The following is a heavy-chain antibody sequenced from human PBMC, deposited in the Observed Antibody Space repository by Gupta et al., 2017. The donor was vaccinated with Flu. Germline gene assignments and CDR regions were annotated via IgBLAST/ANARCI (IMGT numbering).Heavy chain of an antibody. CDR2: INHSGST. CDR1: D. D-gene: IGHD3-3*01. V-gene: IGHV4-34*01. J-gene: IGHJ5*02. Sequence: DWSWIRQPPGKGLEWIGEINHSGSTNYNPSLKSRVTISVDTSKNQFSLKLSSVTAADTAVYYCAREPIEYDFWKGNWFDPWGQGTLVTVSS. CDR3: AREPIEYDFWKGNWFDP.